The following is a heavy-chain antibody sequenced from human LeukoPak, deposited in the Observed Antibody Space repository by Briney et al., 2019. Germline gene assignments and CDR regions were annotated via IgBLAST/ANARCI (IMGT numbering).Heavy chain of an antibody. V-gene: IGHV3-33*06. CDR1: GFTFSSYG. CDR2: IWYDGSNK. J-gene: IGHJ4*02. Sequence: GGSLRLSCAASGFTFSSYGMHWVRQAPGKGLEWVAVIWYDGSNKYYADSVKGRFTISRDNSKNTLYLQMNSLRAEDTAVYYCAKDRAGGQDDFDWSYFDYWGQGTLVTVSS. D-gene: IGHD3-9*01. CDR3: AKDRAGGQDDFDWSYFDY.